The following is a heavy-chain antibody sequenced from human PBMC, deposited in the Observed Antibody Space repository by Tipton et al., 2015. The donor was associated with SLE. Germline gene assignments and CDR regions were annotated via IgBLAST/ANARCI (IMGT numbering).Heavy chain of an antibody. Sequence: DSVKGRFTISRDNSKNTLYLQMNNPRAEDTAVYYCARMNDGFDVWGQGTVVTVSS. J-gene: IGHJ3*01. CDR3: ARMNDGFDV. V-gene: IGHV3-30*07.